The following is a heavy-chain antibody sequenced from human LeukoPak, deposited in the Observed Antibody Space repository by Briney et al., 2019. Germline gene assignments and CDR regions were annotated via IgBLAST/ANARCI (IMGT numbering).Heavy chain of an antibody. J-gene: IGHJ6*03. V-gene: IGHV1-69*05. CDR1: GHTLTALS. D-gene: IGHD5-12*01. CDR3: ARAESGYSGYDYSYYYYYMDV. CDR2: IIPIFGTA. Sequence: SVKVSCKVSGHTLTALSSHWVRQAPGKGLEWMGGIIPIFGTANYAQKFQGRVTITTDESTSTAYMELSSLRSEDTAVYYCARAESGYSGYDYSYYYYYMDVWGKGTTVTVSS.